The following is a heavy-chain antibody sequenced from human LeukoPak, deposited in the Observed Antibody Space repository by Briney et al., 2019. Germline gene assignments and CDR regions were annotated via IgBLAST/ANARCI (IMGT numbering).Heavy chain of an antibody. Sequence: GGSLRLSCAASGFTFSTSAMNWVRQVPGKGLEWVSSINSESSHIYYAASVRGRFTISRDNARNSVSLQMDSLRAEDTAVYYCARDAFVEMATIPYFDYWGQGTLVTVSS. J-gene: IGHJ4*02. V-gene: IGHV3-21*01. D-gene: IGHD5-24*01. CDR1: GFTFSTSA. CDR3: ARDAFVEMATIPYFDY. CDR2: INSESSHI.